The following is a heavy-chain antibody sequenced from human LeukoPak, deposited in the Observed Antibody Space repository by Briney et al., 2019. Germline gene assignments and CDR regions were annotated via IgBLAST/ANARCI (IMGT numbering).Heavy chain of an antibody. CDR3: ARDSSGSYIG. D-gene: IGHD3-10*01. V-gene: IGHV4-39*07. J-gene: IGHJ4*02. Sequence: PSETLSLTCTVSGGSISSSSYYWGWIRQPPGKGLEWIGSIYYSGSTYYNPSLKSRVTISVDTSKNQFSLKLSSVTAADTAVYYCARDSSGSYIGWGQGTLVTVSS. CDR1: GGSISSSSYY. CDR2: IYYSGST.